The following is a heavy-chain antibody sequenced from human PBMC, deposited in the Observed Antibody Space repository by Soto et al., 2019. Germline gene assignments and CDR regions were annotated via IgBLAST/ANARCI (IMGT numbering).Heavy chain of an antibody. CDR1: GYTFTGYY. D-gene: IGHD1-26*01. Sequence: QVQLVQSGAEVKKPGASVKVSCKASGYTFTGYYMHWVRQAPGQGLEWMGWINPNSGGTNYAQKFQGWVTMTRDTSISTAYMELSRLRSDDTAVYYCARSIVGATAYYYYGMDVWGQGTTVTVSS. V-gene: IGHV1-2*04. J-gene: IGHJ6*02. CDR3: ARSIVGATAYYYYGMDV. CDR2: INPNSGGT.